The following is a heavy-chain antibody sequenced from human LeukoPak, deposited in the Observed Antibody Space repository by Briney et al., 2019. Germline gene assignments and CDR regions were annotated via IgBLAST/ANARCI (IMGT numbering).Heavy chain of an antibody. J-gene: IGHJ3*01. Sequence: SETLSLTCTVSGGSISSSSYYWSWIRQPPGKGLEWIGYIYYSGSTNYNPSLKSRVTISVDTSKNQFSLKLSSVTAADTAVYYCARDGGPRGYSLWGQGTMVTVSS. CDR1: GGSISSSSYY. V-gene: IGHV4-61*01. CDR2: IYYSGST. D-gene: IGHD5-18*01. CDR3: ARDGGPRGYSL.